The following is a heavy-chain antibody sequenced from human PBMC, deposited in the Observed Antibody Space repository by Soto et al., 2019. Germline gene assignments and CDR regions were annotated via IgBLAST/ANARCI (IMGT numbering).Heavy chain of an antibody. V-gene: IGHV1-18*01. CDR3: ARGGDVNSYRGMDV. J-gene: IGHJ6*02. CDR1: GYTFTSYG. D-gene: IGHD5-12*01. CDR2: ISAYNGKT. Sequence: QVQLVQSGGEVKKPGASVKLSCTASGYTFTSYGISWVRQAPGQGLEWMGWISAYNGKTNYAQNVQGRVTMTTDTSTRTAYIDLRSLRSDDTAVYYCARGGDVNSYRGMDVWGQGPTVTVSS.